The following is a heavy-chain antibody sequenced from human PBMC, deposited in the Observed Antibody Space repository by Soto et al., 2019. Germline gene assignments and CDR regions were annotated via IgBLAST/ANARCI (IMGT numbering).Heavy chain of an antibody. V-gene: IGHV1-18*01. CDR2: ISAYNGNT. D-gene: IGHD4-17*01. CDR3: ARVGTTVLTDSYYYYGMDV. CDR1: GYTFTSYG. Sequence: ASVKVSCKASGYTFTSYGISWVRQAPGQRLEWMGWISAYNGNTNYAQKLQGRVTMTTDTSTRIAYMEMRSLRFDDTAVYYCARVGTTVLTDSYYYYGMDVWGQGTTVNVSS. J-gene: IGHJ6*02.